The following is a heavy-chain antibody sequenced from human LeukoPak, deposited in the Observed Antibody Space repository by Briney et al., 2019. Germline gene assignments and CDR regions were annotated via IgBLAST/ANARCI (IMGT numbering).Heavy chain of an antibody. Sequence: GGPLRLSCAASGFTFSSYSMNWVRQAPGKGLEWVSSISSSSSYIYYADSVKGRFTISRDNAKNSLYLQMNSLRAEDTAVYYCARSEYCYDSSGYYYLDYWGQGTLVTVSS. D-gene: IGHD3-22*01. CDR3: ARSEYCYDSSGYYYLDY. J-gene: IGHJ4*02. CDR1: GFTFSSYS. CDR2: ISSSSSYI. V-gene: IGHV3-21*01.